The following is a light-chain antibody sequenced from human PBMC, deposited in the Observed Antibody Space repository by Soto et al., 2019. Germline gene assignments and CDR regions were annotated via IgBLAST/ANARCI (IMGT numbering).Light chain of an antibody. J-gene: IGKJ1*01. CDR1: QSVLYSSNNNNY. V-gene: IGKV4-1*01. CDR3: QQYYTTPVA. CDR2: WAS. Sequence: DIVMTQSPDSLAVSLGERATINCKSSQSVLYSSNNNNYLAWYQQKPGQPPKLLLYWASTRESGVPDRFSGSGSGTDFTLTISNLRAEDVAVYYCQQYYTTPVAFGQGTQVEIK.